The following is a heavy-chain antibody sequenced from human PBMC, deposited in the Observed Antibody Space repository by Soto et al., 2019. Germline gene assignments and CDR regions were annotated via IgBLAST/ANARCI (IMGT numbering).Heavy chain of an antibody. CDR2: INPNSGGT. J-gene: IGHJ6*03. CDR3: ARGSGYDFWSGYYPSYYMDV. D-gene: IGHD3-3*01. V-gene: IGHV1-2*04. CDR1: GYTFTGYY. Sequence: ASVKVSCTASGYTFTGYYMHWVRQAPGQGLEWMGWINPNSGGTNYAQKFQGWVTMTRDTSISTAYMELSRLRADDTAVYYCARGSGYDFWSGYYPSYYMDVWGKGTTVTVSS.